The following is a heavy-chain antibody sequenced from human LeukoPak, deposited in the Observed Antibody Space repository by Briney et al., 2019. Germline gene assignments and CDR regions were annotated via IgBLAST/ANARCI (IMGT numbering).Heavy chain of an antibody. V-gene: IGHV3-30*18. CDR3: AKDYYYDSSGYYPCYFDY. J-gene: IGHJ4*02. CDR2: ISYDGSNK. D-gene: IGHD3-22*01. CDR1: GITFSSYG. Sequence: GGSLRLSCAASGITFSSYGMHWVRQAPGKGLEWVAVISYDGSNKYYADSVKGRFTISRDNSKNTLYLQMNSLRAEDTAVYYCAKDYYYDSSGYYPCYFDYWGQGTLVTVSS.